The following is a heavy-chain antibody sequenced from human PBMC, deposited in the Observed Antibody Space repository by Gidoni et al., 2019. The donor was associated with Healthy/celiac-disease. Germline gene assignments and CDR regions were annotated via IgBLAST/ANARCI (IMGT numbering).Heavy chain of an antibody. CDR1: GFTCSSYS. CDR2: ISSSSSYI. V-gene: IGHV3-21*01. CDR3: ARDRRIAVAGTVDY. Sequence: EVQLVESGGGLVKPGGSLRLSCAASGFTCSSYSMNWVRQAPGKGLEWVSSISSSSSYISYADSVKGRFTISRDNAKNSLYLQMNSLRAEDTAVYYCARDRRIAVAGTVDYWGQGTLVTVSS. D-gene: IGHD6-19*01. J-gene: IGHJ4*02.